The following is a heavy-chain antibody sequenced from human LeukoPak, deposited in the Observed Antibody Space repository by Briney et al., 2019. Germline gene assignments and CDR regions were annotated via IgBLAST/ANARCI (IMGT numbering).Heavy chain of an antibody. CDR2: INYSGST. V-gene: IGHV4-39*01. CDR1: GGSISSSTYY. D-gene: IGHD4-23*01. CDR3: ARSWQLGNDY. Sequence: SETLSLTCTVSGGSISSSTYYWGWIRQPPGKGLDRIGSINYSGSTYYNSSLKSRVTISVDTSKNQFSLKLSSVTAADTAVYYCARSWQLGNDYWGQGTLVTVSS. J-gene: IGHJ4*02.